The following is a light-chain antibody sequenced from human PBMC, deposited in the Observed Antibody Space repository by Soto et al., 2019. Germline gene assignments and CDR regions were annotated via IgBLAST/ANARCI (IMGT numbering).Light chain of an antibody. CDR1: QSINTW. V-gene: IGKV1-5*01. CDR2: DAS. J-gene: IGKJ4*01. Sequence: DIQMTQSPSTLSASVGDRVTITCRASQSINTWLAWYQQKPGKAPELLIFDASALESGVPSRFSGSGSGTEFTLTISSLQPDDSATYYCQQSYSTPLTFGGGTKVDIK. CDR3: QQSYSTPLT.